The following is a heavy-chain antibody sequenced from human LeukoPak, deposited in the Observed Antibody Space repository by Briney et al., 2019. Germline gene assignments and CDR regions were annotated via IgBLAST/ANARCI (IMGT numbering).Heavy chain of an antibody. Sequence: SQNLSLTCTVSAVSISSGSDDSRWIRQPAGKGLEWIGRIYTSGSTNYNPFLKSRVTISVDTSLNQFSLKLSSVTTADSYVYYGLIMPAYYDSRGYGAFDIWGQGTMVTVSS. D-gene: IGHD3-22*01. V-gene: IGHV4-61*02. CDR1: AVSISSGSDD. CDR2: IYTSGST. J-gene: IGHJ3*02. CDR3: LIMPAYYDSRGYGAFDI.